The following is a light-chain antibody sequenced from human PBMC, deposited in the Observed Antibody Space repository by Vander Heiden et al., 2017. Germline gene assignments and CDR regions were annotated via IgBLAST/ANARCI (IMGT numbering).Light chain of an antibody. CDR2: GAS. CDR1: QSVDTN. V-gene: IGKV3D-15*01. J-gene: IGKJ4*01. Sequence: EIVMTQSPATLSASPGEGATLSCRASQSVDTNLAWYQQKPGQAPRLLIYGASTRATGIPARFSGRGSGTEFTLTISTLQSEDFAIYFCQQCLDWPLTFGGGTKVEIK. CDR3: QQCLDWPLT.